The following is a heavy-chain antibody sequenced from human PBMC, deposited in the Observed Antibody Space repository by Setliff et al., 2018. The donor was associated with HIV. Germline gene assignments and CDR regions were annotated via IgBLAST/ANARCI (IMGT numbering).Heavy chain of an antibody. CDR2: VKEDGSEK. Sequence: GGSLRLSCAASGFTFRNYWMSWVRQAPGKGLEWVANVKEDGSEKTYVDSVKGRFTISRDNAKNSLSLQIDSLRAEDTAVYYCVRDRDWAFDYWGQGILVTVSS. CDR3: VRDRDWAFDY. J-gene: IGHJ4*02. D-gene: IGHD3-9*01. CDR1: GFTFRNYW. V-gene: IGHV3-7*01.